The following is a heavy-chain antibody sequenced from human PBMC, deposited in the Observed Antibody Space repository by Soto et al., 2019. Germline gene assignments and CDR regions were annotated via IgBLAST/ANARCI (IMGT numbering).Heavy chain of an antibody. J-gene: IGHJ6*02. Sequence: ASVKVSCKASGYTFTSYAMHWVRQAPGQRLEWMGWINAGNGNTKYSQKFQGRVTITRDTSASTAYMELSSLRSEDTAVYYCARASTMIVVYYGMDVWGQGTTVTVYS. CDR3: ARASTMIVVYYGMDV. D-gene: IGHD3-22*01. V-gene: IGHV1-3*01. CDR2: INAGNGNT. CDR1: GYTFTSYA.